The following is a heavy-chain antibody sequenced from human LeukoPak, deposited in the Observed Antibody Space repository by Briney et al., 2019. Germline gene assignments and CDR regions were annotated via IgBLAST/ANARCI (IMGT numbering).Heavy chain of an antibody. CDR3: ALSYYGSGSTPYYFDY. Sequence: SETLSLTCTVSGGSISSYYWSWIRQPPGKGLEWIGYIYYSGSTNYNPSLKSRVTISVDTSKNQFSLKLSSVTAADTAVYYCALSYYGSGSTPYYFDYWGQGTLVTVSS. D-gene: IGHD3-10*01. J-gene: IGHJ4*02. CDR2: IYYSGST. CDR1: GGSISSYY. V-gene: IGHV4-59*01.